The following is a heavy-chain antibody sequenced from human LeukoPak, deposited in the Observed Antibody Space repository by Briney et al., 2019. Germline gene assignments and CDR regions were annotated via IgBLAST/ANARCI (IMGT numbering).Heavy chain of an antibody. CDR3: ARVRAPLYYFDY. V-gene: IGHV3-66*01. CDR2: IYSGGST. CDR1: GFTVSSNY. J-gene: IGHJ4*02. Sequence: PGGSLRLSCTVSGFTVSSNYMSWVRQAPGKGLEWVSVIYSGGSTYYADSVKGRFTISRDNSKNTLYLQMNSLRAEDTAVYYCARVRAPLYYFDYWGQGTLVTVSS.